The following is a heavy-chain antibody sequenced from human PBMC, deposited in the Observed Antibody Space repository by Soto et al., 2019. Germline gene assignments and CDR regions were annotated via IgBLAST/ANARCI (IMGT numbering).Heavy chain of an antibody. J-gene: IGHJ4*02. D-gene: IGHD6-19*01. CDR3: AREAAVAGTSFDY. CDR2: INPSVGSA. V-gene: IGHV1-46*01. CDR1: GYTFTSYY. Sequence: QVQLVQSGAEVKKPGASVKVSCKASGYTFTSYYLHWVRQAPGQGLEWMARINPSVGSATYSQKFQGRVTMTRDTSTSTVSMELRSLRSEDTVVYYCAREAAVAGTSFDYWGQGTLVTVSS.